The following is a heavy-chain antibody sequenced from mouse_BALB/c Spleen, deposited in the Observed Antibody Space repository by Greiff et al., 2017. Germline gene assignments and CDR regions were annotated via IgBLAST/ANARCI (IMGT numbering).Heavy chain of an antibody. V-gene: IGHV10-3*03. Sequence: EVKLMESGGGLVQPKGSLKLSCAASGFTFNTYAMHWVCQAPGKGLEWVARIRSKSNNYATYYADSVKDRFTISRDDSQSMLYLQMNNLKTEDTAMYYCVREGYYGPFAYWGQGTLVTVSA. J-gene: IGHJ3*01. CDR1: GFTFNTYA. CDR2: IRSKSNNYAT. D-gene: IGHD1-2*01. CDR3: VREGYYGPFAY.